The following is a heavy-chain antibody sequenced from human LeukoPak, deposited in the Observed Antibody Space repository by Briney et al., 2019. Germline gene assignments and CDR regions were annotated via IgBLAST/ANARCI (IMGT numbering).Heavy chain of an antibody. V-gene: IGHV3-30*03. Sequence: SGGSLRLSCAASGFTFSSYSMNWVRQAPGKGLEWVAVISYDGSNKYYADSVKGRFTISRDNSKNTLYLQMNSLRAEDTAVYYCARDFGIDGSGWLSYWGQGTLVTVSS. D-gene: IGHD6-19*01. J-gene: IGHJ4*02. CDR1: GFTFSSYS. CDR2: ISYDGSNK. CDR3: ARDFGIDGSGWLSY.